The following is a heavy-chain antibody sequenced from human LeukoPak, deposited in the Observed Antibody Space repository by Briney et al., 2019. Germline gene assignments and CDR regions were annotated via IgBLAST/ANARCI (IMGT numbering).Heavy chain of an antibody. V-gene: IGHV1-69*04. CDR2: IIPILGIA. D-gene: IGHD3-22*01. CDR1: GATFTDYS. J-gene: IGHJ3*02. CDR3: ARASLLYYDSSGFENAFDI. Sequence: TVTVSCKAPGATFTDYSISWVRQAPGQGLEWMGRIIPILGIANYAQKFQGRVTITADKSTSTAYMELSSLRSEDTAVYYCARASLLYYDSSGFENAFDIWGQGTMVTVSS.